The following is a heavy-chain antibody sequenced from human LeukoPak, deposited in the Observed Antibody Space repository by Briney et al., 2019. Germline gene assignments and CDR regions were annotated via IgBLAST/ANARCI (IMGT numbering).Heavy chain of an antibody. CDR3: ASGPTPGVAAAADY. V-gene: IGHV3-48*01. CDR1: GFTFSGYS. J-gene: IGHJ4*02. CDR2: ITTTSSTT. Sequence: PGGALRLSCAASGFTFSGYSMHWVRQAPGKGLECISYITTTSSTTYYIDSVEGRFTISRDNARNSLYLQMNSLRADDTAVYYCASGPTPGVAAAADYWGQGTLVTVSS. D-gene: IGHD6-13*01.